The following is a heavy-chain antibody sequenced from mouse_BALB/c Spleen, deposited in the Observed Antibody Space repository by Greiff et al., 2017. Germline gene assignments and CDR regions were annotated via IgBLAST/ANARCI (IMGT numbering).Heavy chain of an antibody. CDR2: INPSSGYT. CDR1: GYTFTSYT. CDR3: ARWSYYGSTYYYAMDY. J-gene: IGHJ4*01. D-gene: IGHD1-1*01. V-gene: IGHV1-4*01. Sequence: VQVVESGAELARPGASVKMSCKASGYTFTSYTMHWVKQRPGQGLEWIGYINPSSGYTNYNQKFKDKATLTADKSSSTAYMQLSSLTSEDSAVYYCARWSYYGSTYYYAMDYWGQGTSVTVSS.